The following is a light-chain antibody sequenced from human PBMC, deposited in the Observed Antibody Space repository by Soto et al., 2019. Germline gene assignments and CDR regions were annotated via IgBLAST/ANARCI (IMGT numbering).Light chain of an antibody. CDR1: QSISSW. CDR3: QQYNSYSGT. V-gene: IGKV1-5*03. Sequence: DIQITQSPSTLSASVGDRVTITFRASQSISSWLAWYQQKPGKAPKLLIYKASSLESGVPSRFSGSGSGTEFTLTISSLQPDDFATYYCQQYNSYSGTFGQGTKVDIK. CDR2: KAS. J-gene: IGKJ1*01.